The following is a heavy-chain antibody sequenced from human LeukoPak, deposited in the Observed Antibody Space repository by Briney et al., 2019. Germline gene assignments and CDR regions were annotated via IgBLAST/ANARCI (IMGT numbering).Heavy chain of an antibody. J-gene: IGHJ4*02. D-gene: IGHD6-19*01. CDR2: INHSGST. CDR1: GYSISSGYY. CDR3: ARRRSSGCFDY. V-gene: IGHV4-38-2*01. Sequence: SETLSLTCAVSGYSISSGYYWGWIRQPPGKGLEWIGEINHSGSTNYNPSLKSRVTISVDTSKNQFSLKLSSVTAADTAVYYCARRRSSGCFDYWGQGTLVTVSS.